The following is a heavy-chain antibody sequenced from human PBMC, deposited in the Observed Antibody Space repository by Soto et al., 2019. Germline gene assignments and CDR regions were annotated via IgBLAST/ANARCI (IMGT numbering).Heavy chain of an antibody. CDR2: IKSKTDGGTT. D-gene: IGHD2-2*02. Sequence: KPGGSLRLSCAASGFTFSNAWMSWVRQAPGKGLEWVGRIKSKTDGGTTDYAAPVKGRFTISRDDSKNTLYLQMNSLKTEDTAVYYCTTVPLYCSSTSCYRGYYYYGMDVWGQGTTVTVSS. J-gene: IGHJ6*02. V-gene: IGHV3-15*01. CDR3: TTVPLYCSSTSCYRGYYYYGMDV. CDR1: GFTFSNAW.